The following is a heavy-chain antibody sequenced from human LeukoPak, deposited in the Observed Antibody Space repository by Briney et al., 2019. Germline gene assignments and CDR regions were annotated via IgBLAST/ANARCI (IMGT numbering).Heavy chain of an antibody. CDR3: ARQGIAVAYYYYYYGMDV. J-gene: IGHJ6*02. Sequence: GASVKVSCKASGGTFSSYAISWARQAPGQGLEWMGGIIPIFGTANYAQKFQGRVTITADESTSTAYMELSSLRSEDTAVYYCARQGIAVAYYYYYYGMDVWGQGTTVTVSS. D-gene: IGHD6-19*01. V-gene: IGHV1-69*13. CDR2: IIPIFGTA. CDR1: GGTFSSYA.